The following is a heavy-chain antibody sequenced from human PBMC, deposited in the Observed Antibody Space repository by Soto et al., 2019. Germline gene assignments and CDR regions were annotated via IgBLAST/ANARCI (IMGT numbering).Heavy chain of an antibody. V-gene: IGHV1-69*13. J-gene: IGHJ6*02. Sequence: SVKVSCKASGGTFSSYAISWVRQAPGQGLEWMGGIIPIFGTANYAQKFRGRVTITADESTSTAYMELSSLRSEDTAVYYCARPPYSSSYYYYYGMDVCGQGTTVTVSS. CDR2: IIPIFGTA. CDR1: GGTFSSYA. D-gene: IGHD6-6*01. CDR3: ARPPYSSSYYYYYGMDV.